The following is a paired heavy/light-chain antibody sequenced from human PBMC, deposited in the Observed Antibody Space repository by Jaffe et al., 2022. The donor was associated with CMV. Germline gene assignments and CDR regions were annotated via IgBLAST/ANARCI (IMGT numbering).Heavy chain of an antibody. CDR3: ARTHGDYAGGIDS. Sequence: QVQLQESGPGLVKPSETLSLTCTVSGASISNYYWTWIRQPAGKGLEWIGRIHTSGHTNYNPSLKSRVTMSVDTSKNQFSLKLSSVTAADTAVYHCARTHGDYAGGIDSWGQGTLVTVSS. D-gene: IGHD4-17*01. V-gene: IGHV4-4*07. J-gene: IGHJ4*02. CDR1: GASISNYY. CDR2: IHTSGHT.
Light chain of an antibody. CDR2: GAS. Sequence: EIVMTQSPATLSVSPGERATLSCMASQSVSGNLAWYQQKPGQAPRLLIYGASIRATGIPARFSGSKSGTEFTLTISSLQSEDFAVYYCQQYNNWPFTFGGGTKVEIK. V-gene: IGKV3-15*01. CDR1: QSVSGN. CDR3: QQYNNWPFT. J-gene: IGKJ4*01.